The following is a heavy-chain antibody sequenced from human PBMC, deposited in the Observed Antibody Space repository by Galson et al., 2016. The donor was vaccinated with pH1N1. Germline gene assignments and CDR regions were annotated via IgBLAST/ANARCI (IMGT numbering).Heavy chain of an antibody. Sequence: ETLSLTCTVSGGSISSYYWSWIRQPAGKGLEWIGHIYTSGSTNYNPSLKSRVTMSVDTPKNQFSLKLSSVTAADTAVYYCARLDYTELWFHFDYWGQGTLVTVSS. CDR1: GGSISSYY. CDR2: IYTSGST. V-gene: IGHV4-4*07. J-gene: IGHJ4*02. D-gene: IGHD5-18*01. CDR3: ARLDYTELWFHFDY.